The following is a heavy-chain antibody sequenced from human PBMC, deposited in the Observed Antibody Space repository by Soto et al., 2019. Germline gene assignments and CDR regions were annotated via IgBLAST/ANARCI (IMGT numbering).Heavy chain of an antibody. V-gene: IGHV3-23*01. CDR1: GFNFTNYA. J-gene: IGHJ4*02. D-gene: IGHD1-26*01. CDR3: AKTPPEWELRGGYYFDY. Sequence: EVQLLESGGGLVQPGGSLKLSCAPSGFNFTNYALTWVRQAPGKGLEWSSAISGGAKSLYYADSVRGRFTISRENSKNTLYLQMSSLGAEDTAVYYCAKTPPEWELRGGYYFDYRGQGTLVTVSS. CDR2: ISGGAKSL.